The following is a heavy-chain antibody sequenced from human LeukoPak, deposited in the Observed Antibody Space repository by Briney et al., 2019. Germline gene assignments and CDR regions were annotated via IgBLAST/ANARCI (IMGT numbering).Heavy chain of an antibody. Sequence: SETLSLTCTVSGGSISSSNYYWGWICQPPGKGLEWIGSIYYSGSTYYNPSLKSRVTISVDTSKNQFSLKLSSVTAADTAVYYCARQYTVRGDHDYWGQGTLVTVSS. CDR1: GGSISSSNYY. J-gene: IGHJ4*02. CDR3: ARQYTVRGDHDY. V-gene: IGHV4-39*01. D-gene: IGHD3-10*01. CDR2: IYYSGST.